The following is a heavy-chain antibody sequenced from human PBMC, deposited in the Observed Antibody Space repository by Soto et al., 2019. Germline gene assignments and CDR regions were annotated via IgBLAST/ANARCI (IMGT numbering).Heavy chain of an antibody. CDR3: ARVGFITGTTWGDY. V-gene: IGHV4-31*03. Sequence: PSETLSLTCTVSGGSISSGGYYWSWIRQHPGKGLEWIGYIYYSGSTYYNPSLKSRVTISVDTSKNQFSLKLSSVTAADTAVYYCARVGFITGTTWGDYWGQGALVTVSS. CDR1: GGSISSGGYY. CDR2: IYYSGST. D-gene: IGHD1-7*01. J-gene: IGHJ4*02.